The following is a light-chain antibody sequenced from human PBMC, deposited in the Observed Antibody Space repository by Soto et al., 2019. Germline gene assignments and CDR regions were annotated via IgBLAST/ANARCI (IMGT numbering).Light chain of an antibody. CDR2: DAS. Sequence: DIQMTQSPSTLSASVGDRVTITCRASQSFSNWLAWFQQKPGKAPKLLIYDASSLQSGVPSRFSGSGSGTEFTLTISSLQPDDFATYYCQQYDTYWTFGQGTRVEIK. J-gene: IGKJ1*01. CDR1: QSFSNW. CDR3: QQYDTYWT. V-gene: IGKV1-5*01.